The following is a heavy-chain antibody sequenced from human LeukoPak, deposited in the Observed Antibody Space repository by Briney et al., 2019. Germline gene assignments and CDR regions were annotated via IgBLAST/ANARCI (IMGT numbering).Heavy chain of an antibody. CDR1: GFTFSSYG. J-gene: IGHJ2*01. Sequence: PGGSLRLSCAASGFTFSSYGMHWVRQAPGKGLEWVAFIRYDGSNKYYADSVKGRFTISRDNSKNTLYLQMNSLRAEDTAVYYCAKDHGSGWNWYFDLWGRGTLVTVSS. CDR3: AKDHGSGWNWYFDL. CDR2: IRYDGSNK. D-gene: IGHD6-19*01. V-gene: IGHV3-30*02.